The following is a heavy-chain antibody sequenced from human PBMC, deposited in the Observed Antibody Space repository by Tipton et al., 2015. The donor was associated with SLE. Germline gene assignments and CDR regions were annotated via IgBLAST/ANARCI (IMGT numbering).Heavy chain of an antibody. D-gene: IGHD3-22*01. Sequence: TLSLTCAVSGYSIGSGHYWGWIRQPPGKGLEWIASISHSGNTYYNPSLKSRVSMSIDTSKNRVFLRLSSVTAADTAVYYCTRHDYDDNGYYMHYFDYWGQGTLVTVSS. CDR1: GYSIGSGHY. CDR3: TRHDYDDNGYYMHYFDY. J-gene: IGHJ4*02. V-gene: IGHV4-38-2*01. CDR2: ISHSGNT.